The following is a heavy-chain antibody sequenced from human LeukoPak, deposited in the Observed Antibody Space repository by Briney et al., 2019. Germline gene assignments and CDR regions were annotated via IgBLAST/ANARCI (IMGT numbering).Heavy chain of an antibody. CDR1: GYTFTSYY. Sequence: GASVKVSCKASGYTFTSYYMHWVRQAPGQGLEWMGIINPSGGSTSYAQKFKDRVTMTRDTSTSIVYMELSSLRSEDTAVHYCARDQTDCSRTNCYNLHYGMDVWGQGTTVTVSS. J-gene: IGHJ6*02. CDR2: INPSGGST. D-gene: IGHD2-2*02. CDR3: ARDQTDCSRTNCYNLHYGMDV. V-gene: IGHV1-46*01.